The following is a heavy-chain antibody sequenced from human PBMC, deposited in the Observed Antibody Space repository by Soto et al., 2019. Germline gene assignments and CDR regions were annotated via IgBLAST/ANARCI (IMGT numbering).Heavy chain of an antibody. J-gene: IGHJ6*02. CDR3: AREGYYDSSGYYVSPYYYYGMDV. CDR1: GFTFSSYS. Sequence: SLRLSCAASGFTFSSYSMNWVRQAPGKGLEWVSYISSSSSTIYYADSVKGRFTISRDNAKNSLYLQMNSLRDEDTAVYYCAREGYYDSSGYYVSPYYYYGMDVWGQGTTVTVSS. D-gene: IGHD3-22*01. V-gene: IGHV3-48*02. CDR2: ISSSSSTI.